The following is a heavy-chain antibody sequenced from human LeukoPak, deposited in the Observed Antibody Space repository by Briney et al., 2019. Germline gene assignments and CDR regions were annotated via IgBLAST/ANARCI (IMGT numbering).Heavy chain of an antibody. J-gene: IGHJ5*02. CDR3: AKSRTVTTGNWFDP. V-gene: IGHV3-9*01. CDR2: ISWNSGSI. D-gene: IGHD4-17*01. CDR1: GFTFDDYA. Sequence: GRPLRLSCAASGFTFDDYAMHWVRQAPGKGLEWVSGISWNSGSIGYADSVKGRFTISRDNAKNSLYLQMNSLRAEDTALYYCAKSRTVTTGNWFDPWGQGTLVTVSS.